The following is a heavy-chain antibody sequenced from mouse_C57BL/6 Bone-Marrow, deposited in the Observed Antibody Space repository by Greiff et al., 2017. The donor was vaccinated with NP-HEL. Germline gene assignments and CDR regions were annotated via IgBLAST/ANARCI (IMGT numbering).Heavy chain of an antibody. CDR2: LYPGDGDT. Sequence: QVQLQQSGAELVKPGASVKISCKASGYAFSSYWMNWVKQRPGKGLEWIGQLYPGDGDTNYHGKFKGKAPLTADNSSSTAYMQLSSLTSEDSAVYFCARETAQKTLDYWGQGTTLTGSS. V-gene: IGHV1-80*01. D-gene: IGHD3-2*02. CDR3: ARETAQKTLDY. J-gene: IGHJ2*01. CDR1: GYAFSSYW.